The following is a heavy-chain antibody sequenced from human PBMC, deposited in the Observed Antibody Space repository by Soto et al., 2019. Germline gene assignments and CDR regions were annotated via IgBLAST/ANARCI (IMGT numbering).Heavy chain of an antibody. Sequence: ASVKVSCKASGYTFTSYDINWVRQATGQGLEWMGWMNPNSGNTGYAQKFQGRVTMTRNTSISTAYMELSSLRSEDTAVYYCARGHRGLRFLEWLLHHYFDYWGQGTLVTVSS. D-gene: IGHD3-3*01. J-gene: IGHJ4*02. V-gene: IGHV1-8*01. CDR1: GYTFTSYD. CDR3: ARGHRGLRFLEWLLHHYFDY. CDR2: MNPNSGNT.